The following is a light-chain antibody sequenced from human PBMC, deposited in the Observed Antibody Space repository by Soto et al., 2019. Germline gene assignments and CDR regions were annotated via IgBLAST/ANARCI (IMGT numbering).Light chain of an antibody. V-gene: IGKV3-11*01. Sequence: EIVLTQSPATLSLSPGERATLSCRASQSVTSNFAWYQQKPGQAPRLLIYDASKRATGVPARFSGSGSGTDFSLPISSLEPEDFAVYYCQQRGTWPPLFAFGPGTRVDI. CDR3: QQRGTWPPLFA. CDR2: DAS. J-gene: IGKJ3*01. CDR1: QSVTSN.